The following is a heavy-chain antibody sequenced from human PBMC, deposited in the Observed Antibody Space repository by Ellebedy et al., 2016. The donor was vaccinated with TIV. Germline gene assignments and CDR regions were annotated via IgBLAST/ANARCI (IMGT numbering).Heavy chain of an antibody. CDR1: GGSISSGGYY. V-gene: IGHV4-31*03. Sequence: MPSETLSLTCTVSGGSISSGGYYWSCIRQHPGKGLEWIGYIYYSGSTYYNPSPKSRVTISVDTSKNQFSLKLSSVTASDTAVYYSSGVKVAVAGFDYWGQGTLVTVSS. D-gene: IGHD6-19*01. J-gene: IGHJ4*02. CDR2: IYYSGST. CDR3: SGVKVAVAGFDY.